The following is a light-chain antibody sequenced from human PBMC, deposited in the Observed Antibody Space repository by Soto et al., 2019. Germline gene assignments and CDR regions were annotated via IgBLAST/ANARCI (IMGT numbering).Light chain of an antibody. CDR3: SSYTSSSLYV. CDR2: DVS. V-gene: IGLV2-14*03. J-gene: IGLJ1*01. Sequence: QSVLTQPASVSGSPGQSITISCTGTSSDVGGYDYVSWYQHHPGKAPKLMIYDVSNRPSGVSNRFSGSKSGNPASLTISGLQAEDEADYYCSSYTSSSLYVFGTGTKVTVL. CDR1: SSDVGGYDY.